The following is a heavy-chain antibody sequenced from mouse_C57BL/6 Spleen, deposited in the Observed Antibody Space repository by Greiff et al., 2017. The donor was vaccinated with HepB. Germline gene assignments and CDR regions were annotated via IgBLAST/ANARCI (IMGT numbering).Heavy chain of an antibody. J-gene: IGHJ4*01. CDR1: GYTFTSYW. CDR3: ARGNDYDARAMDY. Sequence: QVQLQQSGAELVKPGASVKMSCKASGYTFTSYWITWVKQRPGQGLEWIGDIYPGSGSTNYNEKFKSKATLTVDTSSSTAYMQLSSLTSEDSAVYYCARGNDYDARAMDYWGQGTSVTVSS. D-gene: IGHD2-4*01. V-gene: IGHV1-55*01. CDR2: IYPGSGST.